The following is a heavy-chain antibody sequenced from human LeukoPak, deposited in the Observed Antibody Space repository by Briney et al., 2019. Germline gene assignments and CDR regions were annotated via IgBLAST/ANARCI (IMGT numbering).Heavy chain of an antibody. V-gene: IGHV4-30-4*01. J-gene: IGHJ4*02. D-gene: IGHD3-3*01. CDR2: IYCSGST. Sequence: SQTLSLTCTVSGGSISSGDYYWSWIRQPPGKGLEWIGYIYCSGSTYCNPSLKSRVTISVDTSKNQFSLKLSSVTAADTAVYYCARKGIFGVVVDYWGQGTLVTVSS. CDR3: ARKGIFGVVVDY. CDR1: GGSISSGDYY.